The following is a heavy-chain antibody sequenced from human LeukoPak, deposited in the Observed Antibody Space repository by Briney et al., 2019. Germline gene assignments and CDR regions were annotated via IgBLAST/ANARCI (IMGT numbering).Heavy chain of an antibody. V-gene: IGHV3-23*01. Sequence: PGGSLRLSCAASGFTFTNYAMTWVRQAPGKGLEWVSTIYGSGDGTYYADPVKGRFTISRDNSKNTLYVQMNSLRAEDTAVYYCAKGHAPSGSYADYWGQGTLVTVSS. D-gene: IGHD1-26*01. CDR1: GFTFTNYA. CDR3: AKGHAPSGSYADY. CDR2: IYGSGDGT. J-gene: IGHJ4*02.